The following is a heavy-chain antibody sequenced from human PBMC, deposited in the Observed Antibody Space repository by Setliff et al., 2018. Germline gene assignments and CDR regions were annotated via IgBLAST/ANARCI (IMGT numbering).Heavy chain of an antibody. Sequence: SVKVSCKASRGTFSSYGITWVRQAPGQGLEWMGGIIPIFGTTDYAQKFQGRVTITTDESTSTAYMEMGSLRSEDTAVYYCARERGDIVSTTSYYYYMDVWGKGTTVTVS. CDR1: RGTFSSYG. CDR2: IIPIFGTT. CDR3: ARERGDIVSTTSYYYYMDV. J-gene: IGHJ6*03. V-gene: IGHV1-69*05. D-gene: IGHD5-12*01.